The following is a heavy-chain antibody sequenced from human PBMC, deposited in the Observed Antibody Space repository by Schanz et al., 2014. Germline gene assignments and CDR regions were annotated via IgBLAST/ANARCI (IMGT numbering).Heavy chain of an antibody. CDR2: INPNSGNT. Sequence: QVQLVQSGAEVKKPGASVRVSCKASGYTFTGYYMNWVRQAPGQGLEWMGWINPNSGNTNYAQKLQGRVTMTTDTSTSTAYMELRSLRSDDTAVYYCARDNLVSSSWYNYYGMDVWGQGTTVTVSS. V-gene: IGHV1-18*04. CDR3: ARDNLVSSSWYNYYGMDV. D-gene: IGHD6-13*01. J-gene: IGHJ6*02. CDR1: GYTFTGYY.